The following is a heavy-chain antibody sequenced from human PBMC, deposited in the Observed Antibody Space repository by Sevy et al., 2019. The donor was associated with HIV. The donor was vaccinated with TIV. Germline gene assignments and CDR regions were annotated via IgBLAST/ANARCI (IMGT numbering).Heavy chain of an antibody. D-gene: IGHD3-22*01. CDR1: GFTFSSYS. CDR2: ISSSSSYI. J-gene: IGHJ6*02. V-gene: IGHV3-21*01. CDR3: ARGADSSGYRMWDYYYYGMDV. Sequence: GGSLRLSCAASGFTFSSYSMNWVRQAPGKGLEWVSSISSSSSYIYYADSVKGRFTISRDNAKNSLYLQTNSLRAEDTAVYYCARGADSSGYRMWDYYYYGMDVWGQGTTVTVSS.